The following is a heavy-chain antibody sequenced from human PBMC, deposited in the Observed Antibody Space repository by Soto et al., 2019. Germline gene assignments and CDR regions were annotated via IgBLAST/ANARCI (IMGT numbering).Heavy chain of an antibody. J-gene: IGHJ3*02. CDR2: VSGSGGST. V-gene: IGHV3-23*01. CDR3: AKDFGYNYGYDAFDI. CDR1: GFTFSSYA. Sequence: EVQLLESGGGSVQPGGSLRLSCAASGFTFSSYAMRWVRQAPGKGLEWVSGVSGSGGSTYCVDSVKGRFTISRDNSKNTLYLQMNSLRAEDTAVYYCAKDFGYNYGYDAFDIWGQVTMVTVSS. D-gene: IGHD5-18*01.